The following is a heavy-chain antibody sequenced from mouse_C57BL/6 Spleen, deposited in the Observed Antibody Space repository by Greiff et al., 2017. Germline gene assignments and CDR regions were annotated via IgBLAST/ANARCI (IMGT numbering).Heavy chain of an antibody. D-gene: IGHD1-1*01. CDR2: IDPNSGGT. V-gene: IGHV1-72*01. CDR1: GYTLTSYW. Sequence: QVHLQQPGAELVQPSPSVKLSCKSSGYTLTSYWMHGVKLRPGRGLEWIGRIDPNSGGTKYNKKCKSKATLTVDKPSSTAYMQLSSLTSEASAVYYSAYYGTFYFDYWGQGTTLTVSS. J-gene: IGHJ2*01. CDR3: AYYGTFYFDY.